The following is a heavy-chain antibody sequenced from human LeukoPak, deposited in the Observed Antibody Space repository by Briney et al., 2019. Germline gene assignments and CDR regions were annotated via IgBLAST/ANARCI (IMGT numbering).Heavy chain of an antibody. V-gene: IGHV3-23*01. CDR1: GFTFSSYA. D-gene: IGHD3-22*01. Sequence: PGGSLRLSCPVSGFTFSSYAMSWVRQAPGRGLEWVSVISTSGESAYYADSVKGGSTISRDNYKNTLYLQMNRPRAEDTAVYYCAKDRGSGYHYFDYWGQGTLVTVSS. CDR2: ISTSGESA. J-gene: IGHJ4*02. CDR3: AKDRGSGYHYFDY.